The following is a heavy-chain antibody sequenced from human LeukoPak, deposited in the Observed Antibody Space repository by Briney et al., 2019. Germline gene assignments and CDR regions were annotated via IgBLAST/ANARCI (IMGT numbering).Heavy chain of an antibody. CDR3: AKPDYGDYGKYDAFDI. CDR1: GYTFTSYG. D-gene: IGHD4-17*01. CDR2: ISAYNGNT. J-gene: IGHJ3*02. V-gene: IGHV1-18*01. Sequence: ASVKVSCKASGYTFTSYGISWVRQAPGQGLEWMGWISAYNGNTNYAQKLQGRVTMTTDTSTSTAYMELGSLRSDDTAVYYCAKPDYGDYGKYDAFDIWGQGTMVTVSS.